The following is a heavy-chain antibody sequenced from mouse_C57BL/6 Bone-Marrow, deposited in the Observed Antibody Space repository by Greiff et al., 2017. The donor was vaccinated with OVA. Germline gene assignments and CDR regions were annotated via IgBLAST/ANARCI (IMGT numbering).Heavy chain of an antibody. CDR3: ARRGSSGPYYYAMDY. D-gene: IGHD3-2*02. CDR1: GFNIKDYY. V-gene: IGHV14-2*01. J-gene: IGHJ4*01. Sequence: VQLQQSGAELVKPGASVKLSCTASGFNIKDYYMHWVKQRTEQGLEWIGRIDPEDGETKYAPKFQGKATITADPSSNTAYLQLSSLTSEYTAVYYCARRGSSGPYYYAMDYWGQGTSVTVSA. CDR2: IDPEDGET.